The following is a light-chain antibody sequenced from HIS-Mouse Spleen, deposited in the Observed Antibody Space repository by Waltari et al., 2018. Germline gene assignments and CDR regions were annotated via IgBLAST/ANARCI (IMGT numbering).Light chain of an antibody. CDR2: GAS. Sequence: EIVLTQSPGTLSLSPGERATLSCRASQSVSSSYLAWYQQKPGQAPRLLIYGASSRATGIPDRFSGRGSGTDFTLTISRLEPEDFAVYYCQQYGSSPPDTFGQGTKLEIK. V-gene: IGKV3-20*01. CDR3: QQYGSSPPDT. CDR1: QSVSSSY. J-gene: IGKJ2*01.